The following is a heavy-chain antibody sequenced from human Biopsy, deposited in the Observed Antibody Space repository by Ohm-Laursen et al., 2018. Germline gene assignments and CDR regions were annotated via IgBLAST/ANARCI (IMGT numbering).Heavy chain of an antibody. Sequence: SLRLSCAASGFSFSSYGMHWVRQAPGKGLEWVAVLWYDGTNKYYADSVKGRFTISRDNSKNTLYLQMNSLRAEDTAMYYCTRAEAGSGSPLYFDYWGQGTLVTVSS. D-gene: IGHD3-10*01. J-gene: IGHJ4*02. CDR2: LWYDGTNK. CDR1: GFSFSSYG. V-gene: IGHV3-33*01. CDR3: TRAEAGSGSPLYFDY.